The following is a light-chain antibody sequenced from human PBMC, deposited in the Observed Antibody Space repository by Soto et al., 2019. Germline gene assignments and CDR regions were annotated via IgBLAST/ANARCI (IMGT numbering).Light chain of an antibody. CDR1: QSISSTY. Sequence: EILLTQSPGTLSLSPGERATLSCRASQSISSTYFAWYQQKPGQPPRLLIYGASTRATGIPGWCSGSGSGTDFTLTISRLEPDDFTVFYCQQYGSSPRTFGQGTKVDIK. V-gene: IGKV3-20*01. CDR2: GAS. CDR3: QQYGSSPRT. J-gene: IGKJ1*01.